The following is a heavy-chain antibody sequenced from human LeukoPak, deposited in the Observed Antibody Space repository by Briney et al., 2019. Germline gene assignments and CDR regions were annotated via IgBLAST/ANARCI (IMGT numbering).Heavy chain of an antibody. CDR1: GYTFTDYY. V-gene: IGHV1-18*04. CDR3: ARVRGYSGYDLGLNYFDY. D-gene: IGHD5-12*01. J-gene: IGHJ4*02. CDR2: ISAYNGNT. Sequence: ASVTVSCKASGYTFTDYYLHWVRQAPGQGLEWMGWISAYNGNTNYAQKLQGRVTMTTDTSTSTAYMELRSLRSDDTAVYYCARVRGYSGYDLGLNYFDYWGQGTLVTVSS.